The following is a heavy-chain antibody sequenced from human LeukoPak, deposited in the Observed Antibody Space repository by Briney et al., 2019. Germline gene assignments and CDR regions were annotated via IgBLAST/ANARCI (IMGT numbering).Heavy chain of an antibody. V-gene: IGHV3-7*01. CDR1: GFTFSTYW. Sequence: GGSLRLSCTASGFTFSTYWMSWVRQAPGKGLDWVANIKPDGSEEYYVDSVKGRFTISRDNAKTSLYLQMNSLRAEDTAVYYCARAGVTWGYDYWGQGTLATVSS. CDR3: ARAGVTWGYDY. J-gene: IGHJ4*02. D-gene: IGHD2-8*01. CDR2: IKPDGSEE.